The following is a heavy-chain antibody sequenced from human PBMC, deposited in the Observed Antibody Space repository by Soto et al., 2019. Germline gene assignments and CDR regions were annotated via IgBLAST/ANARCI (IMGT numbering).Heavy chain of an antibody. CDR1: VGSFSGYY. CDR3: ARDSGSTYAFDI. J-gene: IGHJ3*02. V-gene: IGHV4-34*01. CDR2: INHSGST. D-gene: IGHD1-26*01. Sequence: ETLSLTCAVYVGSFSGYYWSWIRQPPGKGLEWIGEINHSGSTNYNPSLKSRVTISVDTSKNQFSLKLSSVTAADTAVYYCARDSGSTYAFDIWGQGTMVTVSS.